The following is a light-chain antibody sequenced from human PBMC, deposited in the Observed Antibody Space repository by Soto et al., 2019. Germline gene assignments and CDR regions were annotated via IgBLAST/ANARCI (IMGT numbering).Light chain of an antibody. J-gene: IGLJ2*01. V-gene: IGLV2-8*01. CDR3: SSYAASNSVV. Sequence: QSVLTQPPSASGSPGQSVTISCTGTSRDVGAFNFVSWYQQHPGKAPKPLIFEVTKRPSGVPDRFSASKSGNTASLIVSGLQAEDEADYYCSSYAASNSVVFGGGTNVTVL. CDR2: EVT. CDR1: SRDVGAFNF.